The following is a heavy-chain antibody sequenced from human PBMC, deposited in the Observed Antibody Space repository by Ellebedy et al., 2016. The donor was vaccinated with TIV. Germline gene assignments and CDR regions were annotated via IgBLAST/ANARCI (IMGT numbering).Heavy chain of an antibody. D-gene: IGHD4/OR15-4a*01. V-gene: IGHV4-34*09. CDR2: INHSGST. CDR3: ARGRKRLRFDP. CDR1: GGSFSGYY. J-gene: IGHJ5*02. Sequence: MPSETLSLTCAVYGGSFSGYYWSWIRQPPGKGLEWIGEINHSGSTYYNPSLKSRVTISVDTSKNQFSLKLSSVTAADTAVYYCARGRKRLRFDPWGQGTLVTVSS.